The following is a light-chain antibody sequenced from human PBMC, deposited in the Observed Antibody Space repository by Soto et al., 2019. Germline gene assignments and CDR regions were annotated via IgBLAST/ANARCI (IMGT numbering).Light chain of an antibody. J-gene: IGKJ5*01. Sequence: IVMTHSPVTLSGSAGERATLSCRGSQSVRSNLAWYQQKPGQAPRILIYGASTRATGIPARFSGSGSGTEFTLTICSLQSEDFAVYYCQQYNNWPPITFGQGTRLEIK. CDR1: QSVRSN. V-gene: IGKV3-15*01. CDR3: QQYNNWPPIT. CDR2: GAS.